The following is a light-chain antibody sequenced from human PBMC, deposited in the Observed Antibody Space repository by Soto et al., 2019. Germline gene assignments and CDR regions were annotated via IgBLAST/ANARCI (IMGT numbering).Light chain of an antibody. J-gene: IGKJ5*01. CDR2: GAS. CDR1: QSVSNKY. CDR3: QQRNVWPPIT. V-gene: IGKV3D-20*02. Sequence: EIVLTQSPGTLSLSPGERATLSCRASQSVSNKYLAWYQQKPGQAPRLXXYGASSRANGIPDRFSGSGSGTDLTLTISRLEPEDFAVYYCQQRNVWPPITFGQGTRLEIK.